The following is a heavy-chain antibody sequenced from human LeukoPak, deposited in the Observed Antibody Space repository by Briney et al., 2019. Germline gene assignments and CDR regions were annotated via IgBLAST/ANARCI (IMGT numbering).Heavy chain of an antibody. CDR2: IYYSGST. CDR1: GGSISSSSYY. Sequence: PSETLSLTCTVSGGSISSSSYYWGWIRQPPGKGLEWIGSIYYSGSTYYNLSLKSRVTISVDTSKNQFSLKLSSVTAADTAVYYCARAGLGQYNWFDPWGQGTLVTVSS. V-gene: IGHV4-39*07. J-gene: IGHJ5*02. D-gene: IGHD3-16*01. CDR3: ARAGLGQYNWFDP.